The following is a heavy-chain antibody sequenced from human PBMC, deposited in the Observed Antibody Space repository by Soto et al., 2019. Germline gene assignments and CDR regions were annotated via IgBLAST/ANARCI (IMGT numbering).Heavy chain of an antibody. CDR2: IYYSGST. V-gene: IGHV4-39*01. Sequence: SETLSLTCSVSGGSINSSSYFWGWVRQPPGKGLEWIGSIYYSGSTYYNPSLRSRVTIPVDTSKNQFSLKLSSVTAADTAVFYCARHYSSGSRNWFDPWGQGTLVTVSS. D-gene: IGHD6-19*01. CDR1: GGSINSSSYF. J-gene: IGHJ5*02. CDR3: ARHYSSGSRNWFDP.